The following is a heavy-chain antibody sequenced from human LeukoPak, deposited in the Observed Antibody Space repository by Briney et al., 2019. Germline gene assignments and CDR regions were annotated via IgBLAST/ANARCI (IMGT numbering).Heavy chain of an antibody. Sequence: SETLSLTCTVSDGSISSSNYYWAWIRQPPGKGLEWIANIFYTGNTYYNPSLKSRVTISIDTSKNQFSLRLNSVTATDTAVYYCARQFPHMYYYDSSGPGDYWGQGTLVTVSS. V-gene: IGHV4-39*01. CDR3: ARQFPHMYYYDSSGPGDY. D-gene: IGHD3-22*01. CDR2: IFYTGNT. CDR1: DGSISSSNYY. J-gene: IGHJ4*02.